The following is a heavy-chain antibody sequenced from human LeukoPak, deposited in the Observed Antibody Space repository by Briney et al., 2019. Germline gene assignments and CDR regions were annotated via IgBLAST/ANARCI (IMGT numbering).Heavy chain of an antibody. CDR1: GFTFGSYG. CDR2: ISYDGSNK. J-gene: IGHJ4*02. D-gene: IGHD3-22*01. V-gene: IGHV3-30*19. Sequence: PGGSLRLSCAASGFTFGSYGIYWVRQAPGKGLEWVAVISYDGSNKYYADSVKGRFTISRDNSKSTLYLQMNSLRAEDTAVYYCARGGRYYYDSTPSDYWGQGTLVTVSS. CDR3: ARGGRYYYDSTPSDY.